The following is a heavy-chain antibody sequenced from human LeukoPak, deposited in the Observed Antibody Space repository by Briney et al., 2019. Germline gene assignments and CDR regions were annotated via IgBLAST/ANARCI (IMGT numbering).Heavy chain of an antibody. D-gene: IGHD3/OR15-3a*01. CDR1: GFTFSSYA. Sequence: SGGSLRLSCAASGFTFSSYAMSWVRQAPGKGLEWVSVIYSGGSTYYADSVKGRFTISRDNSKNTLYLQMNSLRAEDTAVYYCARALISASWGQGTLVTVSS. CDR2: IYSGGST. CDR3: ARALISAS. V-gene: IGHV3-66*01. J-gene: IGHJ5*02.